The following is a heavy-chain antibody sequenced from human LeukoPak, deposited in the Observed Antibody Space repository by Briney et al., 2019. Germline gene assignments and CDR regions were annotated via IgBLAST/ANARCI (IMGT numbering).Heavy chain of an antibody. CDR1: GFTVSSNY. D-gene: IGHD3-10*01. V-gene: IGHV3-53*01. CDR3: ASGGLGARKYYSDPFDY. J-gene: IGHJ4*02. Sequence: PGGSLRLSCAASGFTVSSNYMSWVRQAPEKGLEWASIIYSRGSTYYADSVKGRFTISRDDSKNTVYLQMNSLRAEDAAVYYCASGGLGARKYYSDPFDYWGQGTLVTVSS. CDR2: IYSRGST.